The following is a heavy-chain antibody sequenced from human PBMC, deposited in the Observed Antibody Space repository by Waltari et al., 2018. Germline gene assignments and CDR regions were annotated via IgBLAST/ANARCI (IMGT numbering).Heavy chain of an antibody. Sequence: QVQLQESGPGLVKPSGTLSLTCAVSGGSISSSNWWSWVRQPPGKGLEWIGEIYHSGSTNYNPSLKSRVTISVDKSKNQFSLKLSSVTAADTAVYYCASAGRIVGATYYYYYGMDVWGQGTTVTVSS. D-gene: IGHD1-26*01. CDR2: IYHSGST. V-gene: IGHV4-4*02. CDR1: GGSISSSNW. CDR3: ASAGRIVGATYYYYYGMDV. J-gene: IGHJ6*02.